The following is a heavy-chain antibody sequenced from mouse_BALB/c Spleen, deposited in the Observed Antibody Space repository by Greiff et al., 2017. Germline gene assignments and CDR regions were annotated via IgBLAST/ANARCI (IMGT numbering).Heavy chain of an antibody. CDR1: GYTFTDYN. Sequence: VQLKESGPELVKPGASVKISCKASGYTFTDYNMHWVKQSHGKSLEWIGYIYPYNGGTGYNQKFKSKATLTVDNSSSTAYMEPRSLTSEDSAVYYCARGSYGSSPYYFDYWGQGTTLTVSS. D-gene: IGHD1-1*01. V-gene: IGHV1S29*02. CDR2: IYPYNGGT. CDR3: ARGSYGSSPYYFDY. J-gene: IGHJ2*01.